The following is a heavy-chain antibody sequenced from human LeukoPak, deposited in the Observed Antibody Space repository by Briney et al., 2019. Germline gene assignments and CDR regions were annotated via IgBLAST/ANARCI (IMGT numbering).Heavy chain of an antibody. CDR1: GGSISSYY. V-gene: IGHV4-59*01. J-gene: IGHJ4*02. CDR3: ARERGYGPLDY. D-gene: IGHD5-18*01. CDR2: IYYSGST. Sequence: PSETLSLTSTVSGGSISSYYWSWIRQPPGKGLEWIGYIYYSGSTNYNPSLKSRVTISVDTSKNQFSLKLSSVTAADTAVYYCARERGYGPLDYWGQGTLVTVSS.